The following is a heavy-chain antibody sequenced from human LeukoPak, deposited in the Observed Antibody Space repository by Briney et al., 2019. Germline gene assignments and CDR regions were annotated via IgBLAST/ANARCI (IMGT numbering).Heavy chain of an antibody. CDR1: GFTFSDYY. CDR2: ISSSGSTI. CDR3: AKSRYSYGLGPDY. D-gene: IGHD5-18*01. J-gene: IGHJ4*02. Sequence: GGSLRLSCAASGFTFSDYYMSWVRQAPGKGLEWVSYISSSGSTIYYADSVKGRFTISRDNAKNSLYLQMNSLRAEDTAVYYCAKSRYSYGLGPDYWGQGTLVTVSS. V-gene: IGHV3-11*01.